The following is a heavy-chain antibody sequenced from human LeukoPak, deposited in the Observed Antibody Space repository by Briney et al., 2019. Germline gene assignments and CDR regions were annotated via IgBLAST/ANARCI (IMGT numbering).Heavy chain of an antibody. CDR2: TIPILGIA. CDR3: ATHWGGYDYNWFDP. Sequence: SVKVSCKASGGTFSSYAISWVRQAPGQGLEWMGRTIPILGIANYAQKFQGRVTITADKSTSTAYMELSSLRSEDTAVYYCATHWGGYDYNWFDPWGQGTLVTVSS. D-gene: IGHD5-12*01. V-gene: IGHV1-69*04. CDR1: GGTFSSYA. J-gene: IGHJ5*02.